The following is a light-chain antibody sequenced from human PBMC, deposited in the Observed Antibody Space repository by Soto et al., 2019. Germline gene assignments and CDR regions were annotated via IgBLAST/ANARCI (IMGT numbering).Light chain of an antibody. J-gene: IGLJ2*01. V-gene: IGLV2-14*01. CDR1: SSDVGGYNY. CDR2: DVR. Sequence: QSALTQPASVSGSPGQSITISCTGTSSDVGGYNYISWYQQHPGKAPKFIIYDVRNRPSGVSIRFSGSRSGNTASLTISGLQAEDEADYSCSSYTSSSTVIFGGGTKLTVL. CDR3: SSYTSSSTVI.